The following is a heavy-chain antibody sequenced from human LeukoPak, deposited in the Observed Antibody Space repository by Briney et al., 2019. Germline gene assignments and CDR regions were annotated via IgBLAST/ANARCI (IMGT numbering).Heavy chain of an antibody. J-gene: IGHJ4*02. Sequence: GSLRLSCAASGFTVSSNYMSWVRQAPGKGLEWIGSIYHSGSTYYNPSLKSRVTISVDTSKNQFSLKLSSVTAADTAVYYCAREAGLRYDSSGYYYLFDYWGQGTLVTVSS. CDR2: IYHSGST. CDR1: GFTVSSNY. D-gene: IGHD3-22*01. CDR3: AREAGLRYDSSGYYYLFDY. V-gene: IGHV4-59*02.